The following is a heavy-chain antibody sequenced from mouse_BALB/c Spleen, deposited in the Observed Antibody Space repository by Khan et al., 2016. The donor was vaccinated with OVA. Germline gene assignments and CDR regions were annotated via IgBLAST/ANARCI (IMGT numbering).Heavy chain of an antibody. J-gene: IGHJ3*01. CDR1: GFTFSDYY. D-gene: IGHD1-1*02. V-gene: IGHV5-4*02. CDR3: ARAGYGGVAY. Sequence: EVELVESGGGLVKPGGSLKLSCAASGFTFSDYYMYWVRQTPEKRLEWVATISDGGSYTYYPDSVKGRFTISRDNAKNNRYLQMSSLKSEDTAMYYCARAGYGGVAYWGQGTLVTVSA. CDR2: ISDGGSYT.